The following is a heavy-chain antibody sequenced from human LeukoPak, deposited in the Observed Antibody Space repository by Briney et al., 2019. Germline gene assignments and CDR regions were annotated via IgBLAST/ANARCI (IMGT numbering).Heavy chain of an antibody. CDR2: IKQDGSEK. J-gene: IGHJ4*02. Sequence: GGSLRLSCAASGFTFSSYWMSWVRQAPGKGLEWVANIKQDGSEKYYVDSVKGRFNISRDNAKNSLYLQMNSLRAEDTAVYYCARVPYCSSTSCYAIFDYWGQGTLVTVSS. V-gene: IGHV3-7*05. D-gene: IGHD2-2*01. CDR3: ARVPYCSSTSCYAIFDY. CDR1: GFTFSSYW.